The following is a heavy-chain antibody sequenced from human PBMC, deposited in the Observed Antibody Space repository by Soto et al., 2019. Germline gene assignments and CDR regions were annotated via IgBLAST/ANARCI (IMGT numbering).Heavy chain of an antibody. CDR1: GYTFTSYY. CDR3: ARNLNSCSDCLYASYYYYYGMDV. D-gene: IGHD2-21*02. J-gene: IGHJ6*02. V-gene: IGHV1-46*01. Sequence: ASVKVSCKASGYTFTSYYMHWVRQAPGQEREWMGIINPRGGSTSYALKFQGRVTMTRDTSTSTVYMELSSMRSEDTAVSYCARNLNSCSDCLYASYYYYYGMDVWGQGTTVTVSS. CDR2: INPRGGST.